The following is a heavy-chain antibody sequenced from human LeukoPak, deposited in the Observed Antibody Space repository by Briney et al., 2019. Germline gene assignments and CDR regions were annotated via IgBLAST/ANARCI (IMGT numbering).Heavy chain of an antibody. Sequence: PGGSLRLSCAASGFTFSSYAMSWVRQAPGKGLEWVSAISGSGGSTYYADSVKGRFTISRDNSKNTLYLQMNSLRAEDTAVYYCARDFSHYYDSSGCFDYWGQGTLVTVSS. J-gene: IGHJ4*02. V-gene: IGHV3-23*01. D-gene: IGHD3-22*01. CDR2: ISGSGGST. CDR1: GFTFSSYA. CDR3: ARDFSHYYDSSGCFDY.